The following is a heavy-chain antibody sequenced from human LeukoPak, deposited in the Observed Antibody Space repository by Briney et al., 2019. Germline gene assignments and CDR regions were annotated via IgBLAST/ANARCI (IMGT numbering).Heavy chain of an antibody. J-gene: IGHJ4*02. V-gene: IGHV3-30-3*01. CDR3: ARPDIVLMVYALTGAFDY. D-gene: IGHD2-8*01. CDR1: GFTFSSYA. Sequence: GGSLRLSCAASGFTFSSYAMHWVRQAPGKGLEWVAVISYDGSNKYYADSVKGRFTISRDNSKNTLYLQMNSLRAEDTAVYYCARPDIVLMVYALTGAFDYWGQGTLVTVSS. CDR2: ISYDGSNK.